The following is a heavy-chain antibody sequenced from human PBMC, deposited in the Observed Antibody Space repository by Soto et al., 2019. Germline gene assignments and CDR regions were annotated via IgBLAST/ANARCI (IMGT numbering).Heavy chain of an antibody. CDR1: GFTFSTYA. CDR3: AKVGPYYYDGSGYYPWDY. V-gene: IGHV3-23*01. D-gene: IGHD3-22*01. CDR2: ISGSGGTT. J-gene: IGHJ4*02. Sequence: EVQLLESGGGLVQPGGSLRLSCAASGFTFSTYAMNWVRQAPGKGLEWVSAISGSGGTTYYADSVKGRFTISRDNSKNTLYLQMNSLRAEDTAVYYCAKVGPYYYDGSGYYPWDYWGQGTLVTVSS.